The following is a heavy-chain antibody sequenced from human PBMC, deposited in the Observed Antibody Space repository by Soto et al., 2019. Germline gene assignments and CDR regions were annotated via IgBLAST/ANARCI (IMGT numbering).Heavy chain of an antibody. J-gene: IGHJ4*02. CDR3: ARRGSGSYFDS. Sequence: EVQLLESGGGLVQPGGSLRLSCAASGFTFSSYAMSWVRQAPGKGLEWVSVISGSGSSTYYADSVKGRFTISRDNSKNTLYLQMNSLRAEDTAVYYCARRGSGSYFDSWGQGTLVTVSS. V-gene: IGHV3-23*01. D-gene: IGHD1-26*01. CDR1: GFTFSSYA. CDR2: ISGSGSST.